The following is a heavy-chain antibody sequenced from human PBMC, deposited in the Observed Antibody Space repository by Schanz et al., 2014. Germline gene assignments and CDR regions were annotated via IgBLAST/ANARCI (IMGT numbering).Heavy chain of an antibody. CDR1: GFTFSSYA. CDR3: AKDLLYGAPMPLNHLDY. J-gene: IGHJ4*02. Sequence: AQLMESGGGLVQPGGSLRLSCAASGFTFSSYAMSWVRQAPGKGLEWVSALSGSGGSTYYADSVKGRFSISRDYSKNTLYLQMNSLRAEDTAVYYCAKDLLYGAPMPLNHLDYWGQGTLVTVSS. V-gene: IGHV3-23*01. D-gene: IGHD2-2*01. CDR2: LSGSGGST.